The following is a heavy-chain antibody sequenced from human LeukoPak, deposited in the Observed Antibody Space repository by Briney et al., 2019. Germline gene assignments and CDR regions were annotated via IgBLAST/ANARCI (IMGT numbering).Heavy chain of an antibody. D-gene: IGHD6-13*01. Sequence: SETLSLTCTVSGGSISSYYWSWIRQPPGKGLEWIGYIYYSGSTNYNPSLKSRVTISVDTSKNQFSLKLSSVTAADTAVYYCARMIAAADSYYYYGMDVWGQGTTATVSS. V-gene: IGHV4-59*08. CDR1: GGSISSYY. CDR3: ARMIAAADSYYYYGMDV. CDR2: IYYSGST. J-gene: IGHJ6*02.